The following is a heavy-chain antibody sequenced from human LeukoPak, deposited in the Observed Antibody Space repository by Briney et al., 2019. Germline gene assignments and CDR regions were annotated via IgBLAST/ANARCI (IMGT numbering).Heavy chain of an antibody. CDR1: GNTFTSYG. Sequence: EASVKVSCKASGNTFTSYGISWVRQAPGQGLEWLGWISTYNGNTDYAQELQGRVTMTTDTSTSTAYMELRSLRSDDTAVYYCSRDPYYYGSGIGVRYFDLWGRGTLVTVSS. CDR3: SRDPYYYGSGIGVRYFDL. J-gene: IGHJ2*01. V-gene: IGHV1-18*01. CDR2: ISTYNGNT. D-gene: IGHD3-10*01.